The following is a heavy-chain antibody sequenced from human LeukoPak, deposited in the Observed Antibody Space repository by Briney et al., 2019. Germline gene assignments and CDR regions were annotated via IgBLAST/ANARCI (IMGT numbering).Heavy chain of an antibody. CDR2: INQDGSEK. V-gene: IGHV3-7*03. D-gene: IGHD5-12*01. CDR1: GITFSRFW. J-gene: IGHJ4*02. Sequence: GGSLRLSCAASGITFSRFWMSWVRQAPGKGLQWVANINQDGSEKHYVDSVKGRFTISRDNAENSLYLQMNSLRAEDTAIYYCAKGYITSPPATRLFDYWGQGTLVTVSS. CDR3: AKGYITSPPATRLFDY.